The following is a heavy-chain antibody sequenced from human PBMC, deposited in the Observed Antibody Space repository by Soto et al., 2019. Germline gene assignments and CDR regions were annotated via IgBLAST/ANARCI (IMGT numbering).Heavy chain of an antibody. D-gene: IGHD3-9*01. CDR2: IYPDDSDT. CDR3: ARNSLTGYYNYYYSMDV. CDR1: GYSFSSYW. Sequence: GESLKISCKSSGYSFSSYWIAWVRLMPGKGLEWMGSIYPDDSDTKYSPSFQGQVTISADKSISAAYLQWSRLKASDTAIYYCARNSLTGYYNYYYSMDVWGQGTTVTV. J-gene: IGHJ6*02. V-gene: IGHV5-51*01.